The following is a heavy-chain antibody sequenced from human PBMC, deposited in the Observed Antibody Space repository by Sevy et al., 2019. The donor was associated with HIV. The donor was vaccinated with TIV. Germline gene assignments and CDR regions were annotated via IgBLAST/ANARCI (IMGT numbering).Heavy chain of an antibody. CDR1: GLTLTTTG. CDR3: AGGDTTMITDLDY. CDR2: VTSDGTT. J-gene: IGHJ4*02. V-gene: IGHV3-23*01. D-gene: IGHD3-16*01. Sequence: SLRLSCAASGLTLTTTGMSWVRQAPGKGLEWVAGVTSDGTTYYADSVRDRFTVSRDNSKNTLYLQLNSLRADDTAVFYCAGGDTTMITDLDYWGQGTLVTVSS.